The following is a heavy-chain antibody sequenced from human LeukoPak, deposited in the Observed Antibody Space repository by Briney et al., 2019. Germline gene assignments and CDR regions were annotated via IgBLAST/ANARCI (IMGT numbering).Heavy chain of an antibody. D-gene: IGHD2-15*01. Sequence: PGGALRLSCAASGFTFSSYGMSWVRQAPGKGLEWVSAIETGGASTYYADSVKGRFSISRDNSKNTLHLQMNSLRAEDTAVYYCAKDKTIYCSGGSCTYYWGQGTLVTVSS. V-gene: IGHV3-23*01. CDR2: IETGGAST. CDR3: AKDKTIYCSGGSCTYY. CDR1: GFTFSSYG. J-gene: IGHJ4*02.